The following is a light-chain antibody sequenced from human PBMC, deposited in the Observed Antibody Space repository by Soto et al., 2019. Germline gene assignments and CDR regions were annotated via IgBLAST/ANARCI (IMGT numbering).Light chain of an antibody. Sequence: EIVMTQSPATLSVSPGERATLSCRASQSVSSNLAWYQQKPGQAPRLLIYGASTRATGIPARFSGSESGTEFTLTISSLLSEDFAVYYCQQYNNWPPYTFGQGTKLEIK. J-gene: IGKJ2*01. CDR1: QSVSSN. V-gene: IGKV3-15*01. CDR2: GAS. CDR3: QQYNNWPPYT.